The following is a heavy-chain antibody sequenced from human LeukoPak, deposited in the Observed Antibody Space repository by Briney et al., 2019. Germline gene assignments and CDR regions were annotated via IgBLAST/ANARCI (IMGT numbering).Heavy chain of an antibody. CDR2: INHSGST. D-gene: IGHD3-22*01. CDR3: ARAPRYYCDSSGTTRYFDL. J-gene: IGHJ2*01. CDR1: GGSFSGYY. V-gene: IGHV4-34*01. Sequence: SETLSLTCAVYGGSFSGYYWSWIRQPPGKGLEWIGEINHSGSTNYNPSLKSRVTISVDTSKNQFSLKLSSVTAADTAVYYCARAPRYYCDSSGTTRYFDLWGRGTLVTVSS.